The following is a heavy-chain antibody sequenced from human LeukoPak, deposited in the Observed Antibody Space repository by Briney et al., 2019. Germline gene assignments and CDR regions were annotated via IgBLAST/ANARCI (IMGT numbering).Heavy chain of an antibody. CDR2: ISSSATII. CDR1: GFTFSDYY. V-gene: IGHV3-11*04. CDR3: ARVPAGVIGMKDAFDI. J-gene: IGHJ3*02. D-gene: IGHD3-16*02. Sequence: GGSLRLSCAAPGFTFSDYYMSWIRQAPGKGLEWLSYISSSATIIYYADSVKGRFTISRHNAKNSLYLQMNSLRAEDTAVYYCARVPAGVIGMKDAFDIWGQGTMVTVSS.